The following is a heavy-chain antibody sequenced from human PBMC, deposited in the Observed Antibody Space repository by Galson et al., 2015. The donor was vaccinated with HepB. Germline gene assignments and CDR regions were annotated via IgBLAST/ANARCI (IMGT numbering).Heavy chain of an antibody. CDR1: GFTVSSNY. CDR3: ARARGPELGTDAFDI. V-gene: IGHV3-66*01. Sequence: SLRLSCAASGFTVSSNYMSWVRQAPGKGLEWVSVIYSGGSTYYADSVKGRFTISRDNSKNTLYLQMDSLRAEDTAVYYCARARGPELGTDAFDIWGQGTMVTVSS. J-gene: IGHJ3*02. D-gene: IGHD1-14*01. CDR2: IYSGGST.